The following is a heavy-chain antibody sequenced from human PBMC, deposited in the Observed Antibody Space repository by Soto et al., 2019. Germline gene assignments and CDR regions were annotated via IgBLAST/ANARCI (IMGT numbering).Heavy chain of an antibody. CDR2: ISGSGDST. V-gene: IGHV3-23*01. D-gene: IGHD3-16*01. CDR3: ARRGSGGWFDP. J-gene: IGHJ5*02. CDR1: GFTFSSYA. Sequence: ELQLLESGGGLVQPGGSLRLSCAASGFTFSSYAMSWVRQAPGKGLEWVSVISGSGDSTYYADSVKGRFTISRDNSKNTLYLQMNSRRAEDTAVYYCARRGSGGWFDPWGQGTLVTVSS.